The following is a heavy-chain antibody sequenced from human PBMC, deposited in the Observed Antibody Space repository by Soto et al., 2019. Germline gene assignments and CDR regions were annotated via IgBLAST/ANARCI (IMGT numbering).Heavy chain of an antibody. D-gene: IGHD3-10*01. CDR1: GGSISSSSYY. Sequence: ETLSLTCTVSGGSISSSSYYWGWIRQPPGKGLEWIGSIYYSGSTYYNPSLKSRVTISVDTSKNQFSLKLSSVTAADTAVYYCARLGIWFGSLDSMGWGQGTLVTVSS. CDR2: IYYSGST. CDR3: ARLGIWFGSLDSMG. J-gene: IGHJ4*02. V-gene: IGHV4-39*01.